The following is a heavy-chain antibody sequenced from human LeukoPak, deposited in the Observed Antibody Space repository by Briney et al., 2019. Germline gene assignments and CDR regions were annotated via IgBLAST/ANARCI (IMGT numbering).Heavy chain of an antibody. CDR3: AKGLGGGYYDSSGIFDY. J-gene: IGHJ4*02. Sequence: PGGSLRLSCAASGFTFSSYEMNWVRQAPGKGLEWVSAISGSGGSTYYADSVKGRFTISRDNSKNTLYLQMNSLRAEDTAVYYCAKGLGGGYYDSSGIFDYWGQGTLVTVSS. D-gene: IGHD3-22*01. CDR1: GFTFSSYE. CDR2: ISGSGGST. V-gene: IGHV3-23*01.